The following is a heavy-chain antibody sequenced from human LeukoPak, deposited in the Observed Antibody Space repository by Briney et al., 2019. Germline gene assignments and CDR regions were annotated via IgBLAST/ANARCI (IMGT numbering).Heavy chain of an antibody. J-gene: IGHJ3*01. Sequence: PGGSLRLSCAASGFTFSDYYVSWIRQAPGKGLEWVSYISSSGSTIYYADSVRGRFTISRDNAKNSLSLQMNSLRAEDTAVYYCARCWGSGSYLFDAFDVWGQGTMVTVSS. CDR3: ARCWGSGSYLFDAFDV. V-gene: IGHV3-11*04. D-gene: IGHD1-26*01. CDR2: ISSSGSTI. CDR1: GFTFSDYY.